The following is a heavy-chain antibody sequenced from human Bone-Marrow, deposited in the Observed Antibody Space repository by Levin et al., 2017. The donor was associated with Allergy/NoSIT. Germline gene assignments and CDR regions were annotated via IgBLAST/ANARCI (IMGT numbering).Heavy chain of an antibody. CDR2: IDWDDDK. D-gene: IGHD6-13*01. J-gene: IGHJ5*02. V-gene: IGHV2-70*11. CDR1: GFSLSTSGMC. CDR3: ARMFIAAAGMRDNWFDP. Sequence: SGPTLVKPTQTLTLTCTFSGFSLSTSGMCVSWIRQPPGKALEWLARIDWDDDKYYSTSLKTRLTISKDTSKNQVVLTMTNMDPVDTATYYCARMFIAAAGMRDNWFDPWGQGTLVTVSS.